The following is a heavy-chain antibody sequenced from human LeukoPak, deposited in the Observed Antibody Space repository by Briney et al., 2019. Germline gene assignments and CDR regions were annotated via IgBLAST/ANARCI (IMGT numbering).Heavy chain of an antibody. D-gene: IGHD6-13*01. Sequence: PGGSLRLSCAASGFTFSSYGMNWVRQAPGKGLEWVSYISSSSSTIYYADSVKGRFTISRDNAKNSLYLQMNSLRAEDTAVYYCARPAAGTSDAFDIWGQGTMVTVSS. CDR2: ISSSSSTI. V-gene: IGHV3-48*01. CDR1: GFTFSSYG. CDR3: ARPAAGTSDAFDI. J-gene: IGHJ3*02.